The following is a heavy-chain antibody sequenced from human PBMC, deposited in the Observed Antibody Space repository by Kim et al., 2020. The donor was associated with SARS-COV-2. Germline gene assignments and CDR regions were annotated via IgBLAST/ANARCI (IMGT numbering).Heavy chain of an antibody. V-gene: IGHV3-9*01. CDR2: ISWNSGSI. CDR3: AKDIREASSGYPLGFDY. J-gene: IGHJ4*02. D-gene: IGHD3-22*01. CDR1: GFTFDDYA. Sequence: GGSLRLSCAASGFTFDDYAMHWVRQAPGKGLEGVSGISWNSGSIGYADSVKGRFTISRDNAKNSLYLQMNSLRAEDTALYYCAKDIREASSGYPLGFDYWGQGTLVTVSS.